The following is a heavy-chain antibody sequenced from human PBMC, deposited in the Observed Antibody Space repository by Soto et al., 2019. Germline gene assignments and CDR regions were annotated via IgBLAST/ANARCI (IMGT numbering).Heavy chain of an antibody. CDR3: ARSENVLRFLEGLSYYYYYMDV. CDR2: IKKSGGNT. V-gene: IGHV3-7*01. Sequence: GGPMRLSCEASKLTCSDYAMTWVRQATGKGLEWVANIKKSGGNTYYADSVKGRFAISRDNAKNTLYLQMNSLRAEDTAVYYCARSENVLRFLEGLSYYYYYMDVWGKGTTVTVSS. D-gene: IGHD3-3*01. CDR1: KLTCSDYA. J-gene: IGHJ6*03.